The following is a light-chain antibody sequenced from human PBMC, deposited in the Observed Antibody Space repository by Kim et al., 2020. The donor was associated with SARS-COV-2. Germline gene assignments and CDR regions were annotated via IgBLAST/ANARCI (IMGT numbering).Light chain of an antibody. V-gene: IGLV2-11*01. CDR2: DVS. CDR1: SRDVGSYNY. Sequence: SPGKSVTITCTGTSRDVGSYNYVTWYQQHPGKAPKLMIYDVSKRPSGVPNRFSGSKSGNTASLTISGLQAEDEADYYCCSYAGSYVFGGGTQLTVL. J-gene: IGLJ3*02. CDR3: CSYAGSYV.